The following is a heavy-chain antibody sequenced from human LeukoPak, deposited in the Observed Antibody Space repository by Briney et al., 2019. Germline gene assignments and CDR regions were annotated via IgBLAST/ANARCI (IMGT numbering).Heavy chain of an antibody. CDR3: AREGSDGLNSYVDY. V-gene: IGHV4-61*01. D-gene: IGHD4-23*01. CDR2: IYYGGNT. J-gene: IGHJ4*02. Sequence: SETLSLTCTVSGVSVSSVSYYWSRIRQPPGKGLEWIGCIYYGGNTNFNPSLKSRVTMSVDTSKNQFSLKLSSVTAADTAVYYCAREGSDGLNSYVDYWGQGTLVTVSS. CDR1: GVSVSSVSYY.